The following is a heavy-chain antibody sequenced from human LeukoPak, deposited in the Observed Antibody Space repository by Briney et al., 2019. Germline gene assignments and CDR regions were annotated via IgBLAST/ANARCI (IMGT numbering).Heavy chain of an antibody. Sequence: PSETLSLTRTVSGDPISGYSNYKWSWIRQPPGKGLEWIGYIYYYGSTNYNPSLKSRVTISVDTSKNQFSLKLSSVTAADTAVYYCAREYSGFDYWGEGTLVTVSS. CDR3: AREYSGFDY. CDR2: IYYYGST. CDR1: GDPISGYSNYK. V-gene: IGHV4-61*01. D-gene: IGHD6-13*01. J-gene: IGHJ4*02.